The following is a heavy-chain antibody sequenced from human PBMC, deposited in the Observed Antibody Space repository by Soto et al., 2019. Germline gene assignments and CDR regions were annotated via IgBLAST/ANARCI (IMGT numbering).Heavy chain of an antibody. CDR2: ISGSGGST. Sequence: TGGSLRLSCAASGFTFSSYAMSWVRQAPGKGLEWVSAISGSGGSTYYADSVKGRFTISRDNSKSTLYLQMNSLRAEDTAVYYCAKGVGYDSFFDYWGQGTLVTVSS. CDR3: AKGVGYDSFFDY. V-gene: IGHV3-23*01. J-gene: IGHJ4*02. D-gene: IGHD5-12*01. CDR1: GFTFSSYA.